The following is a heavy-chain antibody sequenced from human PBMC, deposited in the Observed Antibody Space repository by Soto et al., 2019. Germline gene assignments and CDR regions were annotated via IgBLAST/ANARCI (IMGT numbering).Heavy chain of an antibody. D-gene: IGHD1-26*01. Sequence: QVQLVESGGGVVQPGRSLRLSCAASGFTVSNYGMHWVRQAPGKGLEWVAAIYYDGSNKEYADSVKGRFTISRDNSKNQRVLQRDSVRAEDRAVCYCARDETCCSYARLDDLGQGNMVTVSS. J-gene: IGHJ4*02. CDR3: ARDETCCSYARLDD. CDR1: GFTVSNYG. CDR2: IYYDGSNK. V-gene: IGHV3-33*01.